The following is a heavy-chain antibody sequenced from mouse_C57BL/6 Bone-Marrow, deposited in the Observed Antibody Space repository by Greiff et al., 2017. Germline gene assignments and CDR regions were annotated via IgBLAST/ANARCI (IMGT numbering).Heavy chain of an antibody. J-gene: IGHJ3*01. CDR3: ARYDGYPLAY. CDR1: GYTFTSYW. D-gene: IGHD2-3*01. CDR2: IYPGSGST. Sequence: QVQLQQPGAELVKPGASVKMSCKASGYTFTSYWITWVKQRPGQGLEWIGDIYPGSGSTNYNEKFKSKATLTVETSSSTAYMQLSSLTSEDSAVYYCARYDGYPLAYWGQGTLVTVSA. V-gene: IGHV1-55*01.